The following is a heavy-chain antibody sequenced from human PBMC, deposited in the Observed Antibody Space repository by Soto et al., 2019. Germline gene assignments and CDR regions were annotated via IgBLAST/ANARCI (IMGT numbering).Heavy chain of an antibody. D-gene: IGHD3-10*01. Sequence: QVQLVESGGGVVQPGRSLRLSCAASGFTFSSYGMHWVRQAPGKGLEWVAGISYDGSNKYYADSVKGRFTISRDNSKNTLYLQMNSLRAEDTAVYYCAKDRGSLTPSHAFDIWGQGTMVTVSS. J-gene: IGHJ3*02. V-gene: IGHV3-30*18. CDR2: ISYDGSNK. CDR1: GFTFSSYG. CDR3: AKDRGSLTPSHAFDI.